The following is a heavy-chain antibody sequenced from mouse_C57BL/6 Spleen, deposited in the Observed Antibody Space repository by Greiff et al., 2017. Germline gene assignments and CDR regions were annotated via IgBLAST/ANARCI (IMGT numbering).Heavy chain of an antibody. CDR3: ARGRYGPSYYYAMDY. V-gene: IGHV5-4*01. CDR2: ISDGGSYT. Sequence: EVHLVESGGGLVKPGGSLKLSCAASGFTFSSYAMSWVRQTPEKRLEWVATISDGGSYTYYPDNVKGRFTISRDNAKNNLYLQMSHLKSEDTAMYYCARGRYGPSYYYAMDYWGQGTSVTVSS. J-gene: IGHJ4*01. CDR1: GFTFSSYA. D-gene: IGHD2-10*02.